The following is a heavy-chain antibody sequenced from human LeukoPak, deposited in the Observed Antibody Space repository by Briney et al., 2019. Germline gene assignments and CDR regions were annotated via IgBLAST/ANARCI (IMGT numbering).Heavy chain of an antibody. CDR3: TRQTERDAYNRY. V-gene: IGHV3-7*05. D-gene: IGHD5-24*01. CDR2: TRQDGSVK. CDR1: GFTFSSFW. Sequence: GGSLRLSCAASGFTFSSFWMSWVRQAPGKGLEWVANTRQDGSVKNYVDSVKGRFTISRDNAKNSVYLQMNSLRAEDTAVYYCTRQTERDAYNRYWGQGTLVTVSS. J-gene: IGHJ4*02.